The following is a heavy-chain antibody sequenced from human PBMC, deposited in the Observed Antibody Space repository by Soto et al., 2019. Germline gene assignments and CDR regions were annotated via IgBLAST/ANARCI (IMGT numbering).Heavy chain of an antibody. Sequence: QVQLQQWGAGLLKPSETLSLTCAVYGGSFSGYYWTWIRQPPGTGLEWIWEINHSGSTNYNPSLTSRVTTSVDSAKNQFSLKPPSVTAADTAVYYCARDKITGLFDYWGQGTLVTVSS. CDR2: INHSGST. J-gene: IGHJ4*02. V-gene: IGHV4-34*01. D-gene: IGHD2-8*02. CDR3: ARDKITGLFDY. CDR1: GGSFSGYY.